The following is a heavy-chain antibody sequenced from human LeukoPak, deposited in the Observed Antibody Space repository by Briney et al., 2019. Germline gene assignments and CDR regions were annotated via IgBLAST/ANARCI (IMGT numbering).Heavy chain of an antibody. V-gene: IGHV5-51*01. D-gene: IGHD5-24*01. CDR1: GYSFSSYW. Sequence: GESLKISCKGLGYSFSSYWSAWVRQRPGKGLEWMGIIYLGGSETRYDPSFEGQVTISADRSTSTAYLQWSSLRASDTAMYYCARANRDGHNQNFDHWGQGTLVSVSS. CDR2: IYLGGSET. CDR3: ARANRDGHNQNFDH. J-gene: IGHJ4*02.